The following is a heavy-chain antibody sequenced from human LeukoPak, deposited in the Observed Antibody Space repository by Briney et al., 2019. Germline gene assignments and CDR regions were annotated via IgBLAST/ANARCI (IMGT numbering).Heavy chain of an antibody. D-gene: IGHD1-26*01. J-gene: IGHJ4*02. V-gene: IGHV4-4*02. CDR3: ARDWDGFDY. Sequence: GLEWIGEIYHSGSTNYNPSLKSRVTISVDKSKNQFSLKLSSVTAADTAVYYCARDWDGFDYWGQGTLVTVSS. CDR2: IYHSGST.